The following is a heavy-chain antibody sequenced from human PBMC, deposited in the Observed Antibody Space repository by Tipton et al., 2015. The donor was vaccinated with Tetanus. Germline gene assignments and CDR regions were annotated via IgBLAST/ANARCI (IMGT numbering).Heavy chain of an antibody. Sequence: QLVQSGAEVKKPGASVKVSCKVSGYTLTELSMHWVRQTPGKGLEWMGGFDPEDGETIYAQKFQGRVTMTEDTSTDTAYMELSSLRSEDTAVYYCATVPSTWIQLWPSNWGQGTLVTVSS. CDR3: ATVPSTWIQLWPSN. J-gene: IGHJ4*02. CDR2: FDPEDGET. D-gene: IGHD5-18*01. CDR1: GYTLTELS. V-gene: IGHV1-24*01.